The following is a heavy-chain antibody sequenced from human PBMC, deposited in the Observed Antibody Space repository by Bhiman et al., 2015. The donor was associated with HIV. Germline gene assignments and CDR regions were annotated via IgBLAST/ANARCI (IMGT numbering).Heavy chain of an antibody. CDR1: GFTFSDYY. V-gene: IGHV3-11*04. CDR2: ISSSGGTT. J-gene: IGHJ4*02. D-gene: IGHD5-12*01. Sequence: QVQLVESGGDLVKPGGSLRLSCAASGFTFSDYYMSWIRQAPGKGLEWVSHISSSGGTTYYVDSVKGRFTISRDNAKNSLYLQMNSLRAEDTAVYYCARRGYSGYEAHFDYWGQGTLVTVSS. CDR3: ARRGYSGYEAHFDY.